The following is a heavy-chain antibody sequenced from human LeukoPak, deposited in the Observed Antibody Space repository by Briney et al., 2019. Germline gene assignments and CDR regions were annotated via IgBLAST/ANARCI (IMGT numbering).Heavy chain of an antibody. Sequence: GSSVKVSCKASGGTFSSYAISWVRQAPGQGLEWMGGIIPIFGTANYAQKFQGRVTITADESTSTAYMELSSLRSEDTAVYYCARTSDCSSTSCYPNFDYWAREPWSPSPQ. V-gene: IGHV1-69*01. D-gene: IGHD2-2*01. J-gene: IGHJ4*02. CDR2: IIPIFGTA. CDR1: GGTFSSYA. CDR3: ARTSDCSSTSCYPNFDY.